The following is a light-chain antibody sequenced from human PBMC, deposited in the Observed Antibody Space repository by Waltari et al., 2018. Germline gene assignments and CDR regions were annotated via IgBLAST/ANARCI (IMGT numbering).Light chain of an antibody. Sequence: DIVMTQSPDSLAVSLGERATIKCKSSQSVSHFSHNNNYLAWYRQKPGQPPKLLLYWAFNRESGVPERFSGSGSATDFTLTISSVQAEDVAVYYCQQYYIAPYTFGQGTKLEIK. CDR1: QSVSHFSHNNNY. J-gene: IGKJ2*01. V-gene: IGKV4-1*01. CDR2: WAF. CDR3: QQYYIAPYT.